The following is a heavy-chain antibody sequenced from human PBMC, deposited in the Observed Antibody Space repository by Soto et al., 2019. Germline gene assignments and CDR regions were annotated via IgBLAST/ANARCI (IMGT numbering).Heavy chain of an antibody. J-gene: IGHJ6*02. D-gene: IGHD2-8*01. CDR2: INPKSGGT. Sequence: ASVKVSCKASGYSFTDYHIHWVRQAPGQGLEWLGRINPKSGGTSTAQKFQGWVTMTTDTSISTASMELTRLTSDDTAIYYCARGDSTDCSNGVCSFFYNHDMDVWGQGTTVTVSS. CDR1: GYSFTDYH. CDR3: ARGDSTDCSNGVCSFFYNHDMDV. V-gene: IGHV1-2*04.